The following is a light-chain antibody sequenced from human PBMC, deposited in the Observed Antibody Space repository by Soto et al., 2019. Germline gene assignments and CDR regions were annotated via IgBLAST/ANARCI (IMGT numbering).Light chain of an antibody. Sequence: QSALTQPRSVSGSPGQSVTISCTGTSSDVGAYDHVSWYQQHPGKAPKLMIHDVNQRPSGVPDRLSGSKSGNTASLTISGFQAEDESDYYCCSFAAMSGYVCGTGTKVTVL. J-gene: IGLJ1*01. V-gene: IGLV2-11*01. CDR1: SSDVGAYDH. CDR2: DVN. CDR3: CSFAAMSGYV.